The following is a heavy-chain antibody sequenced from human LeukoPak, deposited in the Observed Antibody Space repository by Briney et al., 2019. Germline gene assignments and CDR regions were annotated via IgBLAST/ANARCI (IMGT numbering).Heavy chain of an antibody. Sequence: GGSLRLSCAASGFTFSSYAMNWVRQAPGKGLEWVSAIDGSGGSTYYADSVKGRFTISRDNAKNSLYLQMNSLRAEDTAVYYCASASYRDIVVVPAAIRYWGQGTLVTVSS. CDR2: IDGSGGST. CDR1: GFTFSSYA. D-gene: IGHD2-2*01. V-gene: IGHV3-23*01. CDR3: ASASYRDIVVVPAAIRY. J-gene: IGHJ4*02.